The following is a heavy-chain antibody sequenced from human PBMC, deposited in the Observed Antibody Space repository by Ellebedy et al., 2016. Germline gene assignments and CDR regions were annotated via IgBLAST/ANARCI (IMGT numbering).Heavy chain of an antibody. CDR2: ISYDGSNK. CDR3: ARGPPIAARTSWFDP. V-gene: IGHV3-30*03. D-gene: IGHD6-13*01. Sequence: GESLKISCAASGFTFSSYGMHWVRQAPGKGLEWVAVISYDGSNKYYADSVKGRFTISRDNSKNTLYLQMNSLRAEDTAVYYCARGPPIAARTSWFDPWGQGTLVTVSS. J-gene: IGHJ5*02. CDR1: GFTFSSYG.